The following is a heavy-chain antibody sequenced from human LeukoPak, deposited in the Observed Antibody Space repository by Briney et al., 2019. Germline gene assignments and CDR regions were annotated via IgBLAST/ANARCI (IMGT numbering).Heavy chain of an antibody. CDR3: ATYWRFMPFDH. CDR1: GFTFSNYA. CDR2: ISANGQTT. Sequence: RPGRSLRLSCAASGFTFSNYAMTWVRQAPGKGLEWISSISANGQTTYYADSVKGRFTISRDSSKNTLSLEMNSLRAEDTALYYCATYWRFMPFDHWGQGTLVTVSS. V-gene: IGHV3-23*01. J-gene: IGHJ4*02. D-gene: IGHD2-8*02.